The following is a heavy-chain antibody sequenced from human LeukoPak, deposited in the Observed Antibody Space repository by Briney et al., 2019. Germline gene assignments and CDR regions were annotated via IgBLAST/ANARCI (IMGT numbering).Heavy chain of an antibody. CDR2: ISSSGSTI. CDR3: ARVSIVGVVSLDY. J-gene: IGHJ4*02. Sequence: GGSLRLSCAASGFTFSSYEMNWVRQPPGRGLECVSYISSSGSTIYYADSVKGRFTISRDNAKNSLYLQMNSLTAEDTAVYYYARVSIVGVVSLDYWGQGTLVTVSS. D-gene: IGHD3-3*01. V-gene: IGHV3-48*03. CDR1: GFTFSSYE.